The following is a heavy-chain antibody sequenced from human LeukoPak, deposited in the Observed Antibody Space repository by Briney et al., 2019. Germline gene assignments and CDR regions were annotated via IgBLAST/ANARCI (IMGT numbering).Heavy chain of an antibody. J-gene: IGHJ4*02. CDR1: GFTFSSYA. Sequence: GGSLRLSCAASGFTFSSYAMSWVRQAPGKGLEWVSAISGGGGSTYYADSVEGRFTISRDNSKNTLYLQMNSLRADDTAVYYCAKMSGPIAVAVMTPLWGQGTLVTVSS. D-gene: IGHD6-19*01. CDR2: ISGGGGST. V-gene: IGHV3-23*01. CDR3: AKMSGPIAVAVMTPL.